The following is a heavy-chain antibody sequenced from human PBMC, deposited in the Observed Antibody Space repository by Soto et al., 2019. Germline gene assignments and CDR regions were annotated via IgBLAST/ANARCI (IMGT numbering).Heavy chain of an antibody. V-gene: IGHV1-8*01. J-gene: IGHJ4*02. CDR1: GYTFTSND. CDR2: MNPNSGNT. CDR3: VDKRN. Sequence: QGQLVQSGAEVKQPGASVKVSCKASGYTFTSNDISWVRQATGQGLEWMGWMNPNSGNTGYAQKYQGRVTMTRNTSISTAYMELSSLKSEETAVYYCVDKRNWGQGTLVTVSS.